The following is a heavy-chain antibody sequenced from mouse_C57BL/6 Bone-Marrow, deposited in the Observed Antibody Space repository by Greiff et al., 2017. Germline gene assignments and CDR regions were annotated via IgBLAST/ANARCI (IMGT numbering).Heavy chain of an antibody. Sequence: QVQLQQSGAELVKPGASVKVSCKASGYTFTSYWMHWVKQRPGQGLEWIGRIHPSDSDTNYNQKFKGKATLTGAKSSRSAYMQLSSLTSVDSAFYYCALKGVTAVVATCYFDDWGQGTTLTVAS. D-gene: IGHD1-1*01. V-gene: IGHV1-74*01. CDR2: IHPSDSDT. CDR1: GYTFTSYW. J-gene: IGHJ2*01. CDR3: ALKGVTAVVATCYFDD.